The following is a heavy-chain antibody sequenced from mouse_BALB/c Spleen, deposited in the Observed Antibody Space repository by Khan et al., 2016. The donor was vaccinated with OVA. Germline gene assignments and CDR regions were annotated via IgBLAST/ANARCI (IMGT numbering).Heavy chain of an antibody. D-gene: IGHD1-1*01. CDR1: GFSLTNYG. Sequence: QVQLKQSGPGLVAPSQSLSIICTVSGFSLTNYGVHWVRQPPGKGLEWLGVMWAGGSTNYNSALMSRLSISIDNSKSQVFLKMNSLQTDDTAMYYCARPYYGSAWFAYWGQVTLVTGSA. CDR3: ARPYYGSAWFAY. CDR2: MWAGGST. V-gene: IGHV2-9*02. J-gene: IGHJ3*01.